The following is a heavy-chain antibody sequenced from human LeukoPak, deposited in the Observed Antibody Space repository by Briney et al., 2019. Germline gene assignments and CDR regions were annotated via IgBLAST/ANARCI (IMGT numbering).Heavy chain of an antibody. J-gene: IGHJ4*02. CDR1: GDYVSSGDYY. Sequence: PSETLSLTCTVSGDYVSSGDYYWSWIRQPPRKGLEWIGHIYYSGNTYHNPSLKSRVIIIVDTSQNQFSLRLSSVTAADTAVYYCARVWGYNVSDFWGRGTLVTVSS. CDR2: IYYSGNT. CDR3: ARVWGYNVSDF. D-gene: IGHD1-1*01. V-gene: IGHV4-30-4*01.